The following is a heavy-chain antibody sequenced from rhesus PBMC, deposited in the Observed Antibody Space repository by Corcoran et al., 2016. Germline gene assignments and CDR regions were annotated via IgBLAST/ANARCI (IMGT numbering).Heavy chain of an antibody. CDR1: GDSISSGYD. CDR2: IHGNSGST. D-gene: IGHD3-16*01. Sequence: QVQLQESGPGVVKPSETLSLTCAVSGDSISSGYDWSWIRQSPGKGLEWIGYIHGNSGSTNYHPSLKNRFPISEAASKNQFSLNLISVPAADTAVYYCARDGYYYSGTYPLDYWGQGVLVTVSS. V-gene: IGHV4-76*01. CDR3: ARDGYYYSGTYPLDY. J-gene: IGHJ4*01.